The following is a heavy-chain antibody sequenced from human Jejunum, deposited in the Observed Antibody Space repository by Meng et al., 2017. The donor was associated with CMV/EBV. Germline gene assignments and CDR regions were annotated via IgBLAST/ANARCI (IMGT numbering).Heavy chain of an antibody. CDR3: ARQTVVAGSNYGMDV. CDR2: IYSGGTA. Sequence: SGFTVSSNSLSWVRQAPGKGLEWVSIIYSGGTAYYADSVKGRFTISRDNSKNALSLQMGSLRAEDTAVYYCARQTVVAGSNYGMDVWGQGTTVTVSS. CDR1: GFTVSSNS. V-gene: IGHV3-66*02. J-gene: IGHJ6*02. D-gene: IGHD2-2*01.